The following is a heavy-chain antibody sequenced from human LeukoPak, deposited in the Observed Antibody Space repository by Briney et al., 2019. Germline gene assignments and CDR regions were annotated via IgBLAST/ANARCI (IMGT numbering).Heavy chain of an antibody. CDR1: GFTFSTYA. CDR3: AKDRDRTANTKIDY. CDR2: INGGGDST. D-gene: IGHD1-7*01. Sequence: GGSLRLSCVASGFTFSTYAMTWVRQAPGKGLEWVSVINGGGDSTYYADSVKGRFTISRDNSKNALYLQMNSLRAEDTAVYYCAKDRDRTANTKIDYWGQGTLVTVSS. J-gene: IGHJ4*02. V-gene: IGHV3-23*01.